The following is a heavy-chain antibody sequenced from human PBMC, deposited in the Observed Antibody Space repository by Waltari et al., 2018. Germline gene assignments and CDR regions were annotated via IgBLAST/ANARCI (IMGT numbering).Heavy chain of an antibody. J-gene: IGHJ4*02. V-gene: IGHV1-69*01. D-gene: IGHD3-22*01. CDR3: ARVYYDSSGPPLYYFDY. Sequence: WVRQAPGQGLEWMGGIIPIFGTANYAQKFQGRVTITADESTSTAYMELSSLRSEDTAVYYCARVYYDSSGPPLYYFDYWGQGTLVTVSS. CDR2: IIPIFGTA.